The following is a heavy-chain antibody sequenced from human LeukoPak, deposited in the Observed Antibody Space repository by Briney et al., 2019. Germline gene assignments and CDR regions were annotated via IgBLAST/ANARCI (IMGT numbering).Heavy chain of an antibody. D-gene: IGHD3-10*01. Sequence: PGGSLRLSCAASGFTFSSYWMHWVRQAPGKGLVRVSRINSDGSSPSYADSVKGRFTISRDNAKNTLYLQMNSLRAEDTAVYYCARVKGGEFDYWGQGTLVTVSS. CDR3: ARVKGGEFDY. CDR2: INSDGSSP. CDR1: GFTFSSYW. V-gene: IGHV3-74*01. J-gene: IGHJ4*02.